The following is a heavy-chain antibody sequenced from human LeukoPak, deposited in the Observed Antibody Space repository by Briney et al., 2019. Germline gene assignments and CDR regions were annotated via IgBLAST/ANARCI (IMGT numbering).Heavy chain of an antibody. J-gene: IGHJ4*02. CDR1: GGSISSSSYY. V-gene: IGHV4-39*01. CDR2: VSNSGSK. Sequence: SETLSLTCTVSGGSISSSSYYWGWIRQPPGKGLEWIGSVSNSGSKHYNPSLKSRVAIFEDTSKNQFSLKLSSVTAADTAVYYCARLRYDILTGCFDYWGQGTLVTVSS. D-gene: IGHD3-9*01. CDR3: ARLRYDILTGCFDY.